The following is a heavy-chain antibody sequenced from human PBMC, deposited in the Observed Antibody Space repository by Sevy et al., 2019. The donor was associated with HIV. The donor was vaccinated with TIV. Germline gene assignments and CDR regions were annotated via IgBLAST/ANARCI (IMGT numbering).Heavy chain of an antibody. Sequence: SETLSLTCTVSGGSISSGDYYWTWIRQSPGKGLEWIGYIYYSGTTYYNPSLKSRVTISVDTSKNQFFLTLNSVTAPDAAVYYCARSNPYYDFWSGYMTSGYFDFWGPGTLVTVSS. V-gene: IGHV4-30-4*01. CDR1: GGSISSGDYY. CDR3: ARSNPYYDFWSGYMTSGYFDF. CDR2: IYYSGTT. D-gene: IGHD3-3*01. J-gene: IGHJ4*02.